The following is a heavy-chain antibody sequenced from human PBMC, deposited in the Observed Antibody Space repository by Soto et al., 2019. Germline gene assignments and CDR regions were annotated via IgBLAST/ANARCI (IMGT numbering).Heavy chain of an antibody. CDR1: GSTFSNDW. CDR2: INSDGSST. V-gene: IGHV3-74*01. CDR3: ARDRSYSLDV. J-gene: IGHJ6*02. Sequence: EVQLVESGGGLLQPGGSLRLSCAVSGSTFSNDWMHWVRQAPGKGLVWVSHINSDGSSTNYADFVKGRFTIARDNAKNTVYLQMNSLRAEDTAVYYCARDRSYSLDVWGPGTTVTVSS.